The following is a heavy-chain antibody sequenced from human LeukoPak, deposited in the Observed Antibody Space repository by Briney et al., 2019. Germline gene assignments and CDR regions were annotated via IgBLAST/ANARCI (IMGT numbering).Heavy chain of an antibody. Sequence: GASVKVSCKASGGTFSSYAISWVRQAPGQRLEWMGRIIPIFVTANYAQKFQGRVTITTDESTSTAYMELSSLRSEDTAVYYCAREERRGGKATPDFDYWGQGTLVTVSS. D-gene: IGHD2-15*01. CDR1: GGTFSSYA. CDR3: AREERRGGKATPDFDY. J-gene: IGHJ4*02. CDR2: IIPIFVTA. V-gene: IGHV1-69*05.